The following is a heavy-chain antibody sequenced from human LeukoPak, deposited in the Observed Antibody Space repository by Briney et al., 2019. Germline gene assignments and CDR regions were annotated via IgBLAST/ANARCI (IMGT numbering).Heavy chain of an antibody. D-gene: IGHD5-24*01. CDR3: ARGGYNYYFDY. Sequence: SETLSLTCTVSGGSISSSSYYWGWIRQPPGKGLAWIGSIYYSGSTYSNPPLKSRVTISVDTSKNQFSLKLSSVTAADTALYYCARGGYNYYFDYWGQGTLVTVSS. CDR2: IYYSGST. V-gene: IGHV4-39*07. J-gene: IGHJ4*02. CDR1: GGSISSSSYY.